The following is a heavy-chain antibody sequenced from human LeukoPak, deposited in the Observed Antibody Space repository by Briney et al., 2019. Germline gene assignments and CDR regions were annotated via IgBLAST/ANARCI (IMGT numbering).Heavy chain of an antibody. CDR3: ARADYYGSGSFSPDYYYGMDV. Sequence: ASVKVSCKASGYTFTSYGISWVRRAPGQGLEWMGWISAYNGNTNYAQTLHDRVTMTTDKSTTTAYMELRSLTSDDTAVYYCARADYYGSGSFSPDYYYGMDVWGQGTTVAVSS. CDR2: ISAYNGNT. V-gene: IGHV1-18*01. J-gene: IGHJ6*02. CDR1: GYTFTSYG. D-gene: IGHD3-10*01.